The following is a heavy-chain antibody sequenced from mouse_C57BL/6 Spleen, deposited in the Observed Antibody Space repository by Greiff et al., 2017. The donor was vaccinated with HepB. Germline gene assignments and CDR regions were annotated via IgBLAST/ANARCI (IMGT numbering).Heavy chain of an antibody. Sequence: VQLQQPGAELVKPGASVKLSCKASGYTFTSYWMQWVKQRPGQGLEWIGEIDPSDSYTNYNQKFKGKATLTVDTSSSTAYMQLSSLTSEDSAVYYCAREELKRGFAYWGQGTLVTVSA. V-gene: IGHV1-50*01. CDR1: GYTFTSYW. CDR3: AREELKRGFAY. CDR2: IDPSDSYT. J-gene: IGHJ3*01.